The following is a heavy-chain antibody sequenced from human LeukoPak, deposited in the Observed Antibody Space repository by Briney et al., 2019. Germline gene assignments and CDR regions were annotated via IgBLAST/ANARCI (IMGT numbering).Heavy chain of an antibody. Sequence: SEILSLTCTVSGGSINNYYWSWIRQPPGKGLEWIGYIFYSGSTNYNPSLESRVTISIDTSENQFSLKVNSVTAADTAVYYCARTGYYASGSSYYYGMDVWGQGTTVTVSS. CDR3: ARTGYYASGSSYYYGMDV. V-gene: IGHV4-59*08. J-gene: IGHJ6*02. D-gene: IGHD3-10*01. CDR2: IFYSGST. CDR1: GGSINNYY.